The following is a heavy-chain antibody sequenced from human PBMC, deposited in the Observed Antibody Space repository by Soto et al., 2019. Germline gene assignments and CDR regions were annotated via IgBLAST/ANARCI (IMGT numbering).Heavy chain of an antibody. CDR1: GGSFSGYY. V-gene: IGHV4-34*01. CDR2: INYSGST. D-gene: IGHD2-21*02. CDR3: ARGGYGGNSGLGHLDY. J-gene: IGHJ4*02. Sequence: QVQLQQWGAGLLKPSETLSLTCAVYGGSFSGYYWSWIRQPPGKGLEWIGEINYSGSTNYNPSLKSRGTLAVXTXKXXFALKLSSVTAADTAVYYCARGGYGGNSGLGHLDYWGQGTLVTVSS.